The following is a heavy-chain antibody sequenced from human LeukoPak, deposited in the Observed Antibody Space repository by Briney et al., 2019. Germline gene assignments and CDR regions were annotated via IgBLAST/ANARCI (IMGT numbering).Heavy chain of an antibody. J-gene: IGHJ3*02. CDR3: ARDLRGAFDI. Sequence: PSETLSLTCTVSGYSISSGYYWGWIRQPPGKGLEWIGSIYHSGSTYYNPSLKSRVTISVDTSKNQFSLKLSSVTAADTAVYYCARDLRGAFDIWGQGTMVTVSS. D-gene: IGHD4-17*01. CDR2: IYHSGST. V-gene: IGHV4-38-2*02. CDR1: GYSISSGYY.